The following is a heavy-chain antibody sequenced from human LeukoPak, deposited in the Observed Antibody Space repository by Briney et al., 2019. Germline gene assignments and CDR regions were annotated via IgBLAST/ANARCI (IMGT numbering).Heavy chain of an antibody. CDR1: GYSFSNYW. V-gene: IGHV5-51*01. Sequence: GESLKISCKGSGYSFSNYWIGWVRQMSGKGLEWMGIIHPGDSDTRYSPSIQGQVTISGDKSISTAYFQWGSLKASDTAMYYCARRVNSGNYYYFDYWGQGTLVTVSS. D-gene: IGHD1-26*01. CDR3: ARRVNSGNYYYFDY. J-gene: IGHJ4*02. CDR2: IHPGDSDT.